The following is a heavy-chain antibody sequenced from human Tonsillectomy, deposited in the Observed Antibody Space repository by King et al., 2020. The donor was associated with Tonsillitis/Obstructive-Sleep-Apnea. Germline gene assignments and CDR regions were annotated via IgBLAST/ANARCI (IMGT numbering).Heavy chain of an antibody. V-gene: IGHV4-61*01. CDR1: GGSVSSGSYY. CDR3: ARVPLPYGIYYFDY. D-gene: IGHD2-15*01. J-gene: IGHJ4*02. CDR2: IYYIGST. Sequence: VQLQESGPGLVKPSETLSLTCTVSGGSVSSGSYYWSWIRQPPGKGLEWIGYIYYIGSTNYNPSLKSRVTISVDTSKNQFSLKLSSVTAADTAVYYCARVPLPYGIYYFDYWGQGTLVTVSS.